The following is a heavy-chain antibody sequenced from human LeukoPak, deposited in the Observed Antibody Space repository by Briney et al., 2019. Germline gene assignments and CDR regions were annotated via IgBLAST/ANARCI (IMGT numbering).Heavy chain of an antibody. V-gene: IGHV3-21*01. J-gene: IGHJ5*02. CDR1: GFTFSSYS. CDR3: ARDFMGDGYNPNWFDP. Sequence: GSLRLSCAASGFTFSSYSMNWVGQAPGKGLEWVSSISSSSSYIYYEDSVKGRFTISRDNAKNSLYLQMNSLRAEDTAVYYCARDFMGDGYNPNWFDPWGQGTLVTVSS. D-gene: IGHD5-24*01. CDR2: ISSSSSYI.